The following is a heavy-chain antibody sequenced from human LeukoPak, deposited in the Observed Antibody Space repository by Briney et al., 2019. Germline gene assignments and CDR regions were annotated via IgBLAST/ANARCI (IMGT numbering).Heavy chain of an antibody. D-gene: IGHD2-8*01. V-gene: IGHV3-21*01. CDR3: ARSVWYDYYMDV. CDR2: ISSSSYI. Sequence: PGGSLRLSCAASGFTFSSYSMNWVRQAPGKGLEWVSSISSSSYIYYADSVKGRFTISRDNAKNSPYLQMNSLRAEDTAVYYCARSVWYDYYMDVWGKGTTVTVSS. J-gene: IGHJ6*03. CDR1: GFTFSSYS.